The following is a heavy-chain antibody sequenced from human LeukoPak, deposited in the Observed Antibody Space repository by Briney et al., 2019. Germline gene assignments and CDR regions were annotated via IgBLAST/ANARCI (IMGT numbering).Heavy chain of an antibody. Sequence: SETLSLTCAVYGGSFSGYYWSWIRQSPGKGLGWIGEINHSGRTNYNPSLKSRVIISLDTSKKQYSLNLISVTAADTAVYYCARLGQYCSSTSCYTTEGYFDYWGQGTLVTVSS. CDR3: ARLGQYCSSTSCYTTEGYFDY. CDR2: INHSGRT. CDR1: GGSFSGYY. D-gene: IGHD2-2*02. V-gene: IGHV4-34*01. J-gene: IGHJ4*02.